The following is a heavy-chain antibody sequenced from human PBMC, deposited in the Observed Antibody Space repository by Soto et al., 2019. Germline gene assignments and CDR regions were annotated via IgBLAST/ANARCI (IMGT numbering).Heavy chain of an antibody. Sequence: SETLSLTCTVSGGSISSSSYYWGWIRQPPGKGLEWIGSIYYSGSTYYNPSLKSRVTISVDTSKNQFSLKLSSVTAADTAVYYCARHWLSSSSEVGWFDPWGQGTLVTVSS. V-gene: IGHV4-39*01. D-gene: IGHD6-6*01. CDR2: IYYSGST. CDR3: ARHWLSSSSEVGWFDP. CDR1: GGSISSSSYY. J-gene: IGHJ5*02.